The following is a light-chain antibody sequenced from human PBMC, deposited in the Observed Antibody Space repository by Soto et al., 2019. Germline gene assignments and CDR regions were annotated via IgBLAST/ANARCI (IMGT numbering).Light chain of an antibody. J-gene: IGKJ3*01. CDR1: QSISNY. CDR2: AAS. V-gene: IGKV1-39*01. Sequence: DIQMTQSPSSLSASVGDRVTITCRASQSISNYLNWYQQKPGKAPKLLIYAASKLQSGFPSSFNGAGSGPAFTLHITSLPSGDVGAYSCLQSDITPPALGAGTKV. CDR3: LQSDITPPA.